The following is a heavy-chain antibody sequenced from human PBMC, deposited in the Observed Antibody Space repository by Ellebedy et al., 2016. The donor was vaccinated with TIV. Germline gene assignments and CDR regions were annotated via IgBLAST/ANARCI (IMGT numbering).Heavy chain of an antibody. Sequence: GESLKISCKASGYSFTNYWIAWVRQMPGKGLEWLGKIDPSDSYTRYSPSFQGHITMSTDKSISVAYLQWSSLQASDTALYYCARHLGSGGDFDYWGQGTLLTVSS. CDR2: IDPSDSYT. J-gene: IGHJ4*02. V-gene: IGHV5-10-1*01. D-gene: IGHD3-10*01. CDR1: GYSFTNYW. CDR3: ARHLGSGGDFDY.